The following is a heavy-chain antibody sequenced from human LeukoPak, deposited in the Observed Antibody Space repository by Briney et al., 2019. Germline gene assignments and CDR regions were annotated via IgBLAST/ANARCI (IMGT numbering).Heavy chain of an antibody. CDR3: ARGPSGALRSRDSNWFDP. D-gene: IGHD4-17*01. J-gene: IGHJ5*02. CDR1: VDCVSSNSAA. CDR2: TWFGSKWCN. Sequence: SQTLSLSCAISVDCVSSNSAASDCVRQSRTSCIEWLGWTWFGSKWCNDYAVSVKSQTTIIPDTSKNQFSMQLNYVTPKDTAVYYCARGPSGALRSRDSNWFDPWGQGTLVTVSS. V-gene: IGHV6-1*01.